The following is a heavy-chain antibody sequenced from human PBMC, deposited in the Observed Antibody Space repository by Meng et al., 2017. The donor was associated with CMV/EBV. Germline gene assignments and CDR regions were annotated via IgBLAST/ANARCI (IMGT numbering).Heavy chain of an antibody. V-gene: IGHV3-30*02. Sequence: GESLKISCTMSGFTLSSYGMHWVRQAPGKGLEWVAFIRDDGSNTYHADSVKGRFTISRDNSKNTLYLQMNSLRTEDTAVYYCANRYSGYEDVWYFDYWGQGTLVTVS. J-gene: IGHJ4*02. D-gene: IGHD5-12*01. CDR3: ANRYSGYEDVWYFDY. CDR1: GFTLSSYG. CDR2: IRDDGSNT.